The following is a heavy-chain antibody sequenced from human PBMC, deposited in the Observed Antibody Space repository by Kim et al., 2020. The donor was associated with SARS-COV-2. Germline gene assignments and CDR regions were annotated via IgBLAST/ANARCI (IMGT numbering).Heavy chain of an antibody. CDR2: IYADGTT. D-gene: IGHD4-17*01. V-gene: IGHV3-53*01. J-gene: IGHJ5*02. CDR3: ALDPDFGDL. CDR1: GFSVNTKF. Sequence: GGSLRLSCAVSGFSVNTKFMSWFRQAPGKGLEWVAVIYADGTTLYTDSVKGRFSISRDDAKNALYLHMKALRAEDTAVYYCALDPDFGDLWGQGTLVTVSS.